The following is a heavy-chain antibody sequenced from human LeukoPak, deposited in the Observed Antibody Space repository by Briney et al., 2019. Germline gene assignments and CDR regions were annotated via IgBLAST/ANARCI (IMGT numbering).Heavy chain of an antibody. CDR1: GFTFSSYG. V-gene: IGHV3-30*18. Sequence: GGSLRLFCAASGFTFSSYGMHWVRQAPGKGLEWVAVISYDGSNKYYADSVKGRFTISRDNSKNTLYLQMNSLRAEDTAVYYCAKETGSSGWFDYWGQGTLVTVSS. CDR3: AKETGSSGWFDY. D-gene: IGHD6-19*01. J-gene: IGHJ4*02. CDR2: ISYDGSNK.